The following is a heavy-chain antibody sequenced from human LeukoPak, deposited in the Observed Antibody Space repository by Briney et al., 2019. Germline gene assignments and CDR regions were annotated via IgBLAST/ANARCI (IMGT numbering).Heavy chain of an antibody. CDR3: ARGTEYSGYEY. D-gene: IGHD5-12*01. V-gene: IGHV5-51*01. J-gene: IGHJ4*02. CDR2: IYPGESDT. CDR1: GSNFTSYW. Sequence: PGESLEISGKGSGSNFTSYWIGWVRQVPGKGLEWMGIIYPGESDTRYSPSFQGQVTISAYKSISTAYLQWSSLKASDTAMYYCARGTEYSGYEYWGQGTLVTVSS.